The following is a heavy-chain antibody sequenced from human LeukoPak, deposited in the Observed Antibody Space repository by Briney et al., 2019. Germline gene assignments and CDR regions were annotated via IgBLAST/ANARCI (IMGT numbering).Heavy chain of an antibody. D-gene: IGHD2-2*01. CDR2: IKQDGSEK. CDR3: AREGYCSSTSCAYGMDV. J-gene: IGHJ6*02. V-gene: IGHV3-7*05. Sequence: PGGSLRLSCAASGFTFSNYWMIWVRQAPGKGLEWVGNIKQDGSEKRYADSVRGRFTISRDNAKNSLYLQMNSLRAEDTAFYYCAREGYCSSTSCAYGMDVWGQGTTVTVSS. CDR1: GFTFSNYW.